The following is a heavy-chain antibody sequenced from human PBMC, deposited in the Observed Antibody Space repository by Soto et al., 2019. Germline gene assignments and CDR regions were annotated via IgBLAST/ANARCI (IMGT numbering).Heavy chain of an antibody. CDR3: ARGPIVRGVALYGMDV. CDR1: GDTLSSYA. J-gene: IGHJ6*02. Sequence: SEKVSCKASGDTLSSYAISWVRQAPGQGLQWMGGIIPVIGTPNYAQRFQGRVTITADESTSTAYMELSSLRSEDTAVYYCARGPIVRGVALYGMDVWGQGTTVTVSS. D-gene: IGHD3-10*01. CDR2: IIPVIGTP. V-gene: IGHV1-69*13.